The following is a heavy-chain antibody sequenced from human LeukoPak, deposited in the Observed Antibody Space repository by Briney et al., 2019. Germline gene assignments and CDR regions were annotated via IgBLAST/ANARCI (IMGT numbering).Heavy chain of an antibody. V-gene: IGHV4-59*08. D-gene: IGHD2-2*01. Sequence: SETLSLTCTDSGGSISSYYWRWIRQPPGEGLEWIEYIYYSGSTNSNPSLTSRVTISVDTSKNQFSLKLSSVTAADTAVYYCARLVVVPSAKDKYYYMAVWGKGTTVTVSS. CDR3: ARLVVVPSAKDKYYYMAV. J-gene: IGHJ6*03. CDR2: IYYSGST. CDR1: GGSISSYY.